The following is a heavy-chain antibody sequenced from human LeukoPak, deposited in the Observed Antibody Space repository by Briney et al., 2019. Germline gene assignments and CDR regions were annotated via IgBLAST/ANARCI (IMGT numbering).Heavy chain of an antibody. CDR3: ARASWPGSFDI. V-gene: IGHV3-74*01. Sequence: GGSLRLSCAASGFTFSGYWMTWVRQAPGKGLVWVSRINSDGSSTSYADSVKGRFTISRDNAKNTLYLQMNSLRAEDTAVYYCARASWPGSFDIWGQGTMVTVSS. J-gene: IGHJ3*02. CDR1: GFTFSGYW. CDR2: INSDGSST.